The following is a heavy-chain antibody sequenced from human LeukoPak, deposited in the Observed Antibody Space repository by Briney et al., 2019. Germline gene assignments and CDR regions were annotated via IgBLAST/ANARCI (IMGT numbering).Heavy chain of an antibody. Sequence: TGGSLRLSCAASGFTFSSYSMNWVRQAPGKGLEWVSYISSSSSTIYYADSVKGRFTISRDNAKNSLYLQMNSLRAEDTAVYYCARDRWSGGSCYTTQFDYWGQGTLVTVSS. D-gene: IGHD2-15*01. CDR2: ISSSSSTI. V-gene: IGHV3-48*01. J-gene: IGHJ4*02. CDR1: GFTFSSYS. CDR3: ARDRWSGGSCYTTQFDY.